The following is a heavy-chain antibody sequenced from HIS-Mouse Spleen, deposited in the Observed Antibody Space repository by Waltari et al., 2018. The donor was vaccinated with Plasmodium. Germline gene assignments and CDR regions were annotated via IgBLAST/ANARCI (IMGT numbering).Heavy chain of an antibody. J-gene: IGHJ3*02. CDR3: ARGSAGDAFDI. Sequence: QVQLVQSGAEGKKPGASVKVTCKASGYTFTNYGISWVRPAPGQGLEWMGWISPYNGNTHFAQKLQGRVTMTTDTSTSTAYMELRSLRSDDTAVYYCARGSAGDAFDIWGQGTMVTVSS. CDR1: GYTFTNYG. CDR2: ISPYNGNT. V-gene: IGHV1-18*01. D-gene: IGHD6-19*01.